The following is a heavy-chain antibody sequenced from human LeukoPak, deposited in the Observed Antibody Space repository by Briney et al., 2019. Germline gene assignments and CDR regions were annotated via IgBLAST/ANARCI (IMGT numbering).Heavy chain of an antibody. D-gene: IGHD2-15*01. CDR1: GGTFSSYA. CDR3: ASAPMYCSGGSCYSSNFDY. CDR2: IISILGIA. V-gene: IGHV1-69*04. J-gene: IGHJ4*02. Sequence: SVKVSCKASGGTFSSYAISWVRQAPGQGLEWMGRIISILGIANYAQKFQGRVTITADKSTSTAYMELSSLRSEDTAVYYCASAPMYCSGGSCYSSNFDYWGQGTLVTVSS.